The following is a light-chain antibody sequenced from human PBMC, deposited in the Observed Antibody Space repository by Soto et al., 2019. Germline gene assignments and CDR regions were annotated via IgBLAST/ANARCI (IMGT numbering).Light chain of an antibody. CDR1: SSDVGSYNL. V-gene: IGLV2-23*02. CDR3: CSYARGSTYV. J-gene: IGLJ1*01. CDR2: EVT. Sequence: QSVLTQPASVSGSPGQSITISCTGTSSDVGSYNLVSWYQQYPGKAPKLMIYEVTQRPSGVSNRLSGSKSGNTASLTISGLQAEDEADYYCCSYARGSTYVFGTGTKVTV.